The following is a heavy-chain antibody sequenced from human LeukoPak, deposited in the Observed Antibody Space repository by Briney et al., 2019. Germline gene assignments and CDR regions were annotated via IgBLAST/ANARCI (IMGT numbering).Heavy chain of an antibody. D-gene: IGHD2-2*01. V-gene: IGHV3-23*01. CDR3: AKWKSSTSSYYFDY. CDR1: GFTFSSYA. J-gene: IGHJ4*02. CDR2: ISGSSDIT. Sequence: HPGGSLRLSCAASGFTFSSYAMSWVRQAPGKGLEWVSVISGSSDITYYADSVKGRFTISRDNSKNTLYLQMNSLRAEDTAVYYCAKWKSSTSSYYFDYWGQGTLVTVSS.